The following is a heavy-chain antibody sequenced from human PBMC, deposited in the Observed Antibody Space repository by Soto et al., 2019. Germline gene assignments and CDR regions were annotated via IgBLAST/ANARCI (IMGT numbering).Heavy chain of an antibody. Sequence: EVQLVQSGGGLVQPGGSLRLSCAASGLTLSDHYMDWVRQTPGKGLEWIGRSRNEGIGYTTEYAASVKGRFTNSRDDSKNSLYLQMNSVRTDDTAVYYCARGAPPFDDWGQGTLVTVSS. CDR2: SRNEGIGYTT. J-gene: IGHJ4*02. V-gene: IGHV3-72*01. CDR3: ARGAPPFDD. CDR1: GLTLSDHY.